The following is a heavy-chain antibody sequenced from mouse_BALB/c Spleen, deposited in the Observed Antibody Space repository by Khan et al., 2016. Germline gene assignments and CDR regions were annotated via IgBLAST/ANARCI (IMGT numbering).Heavy chain of an antibody. CDR3: ARAETTIITGHYYAMDY. Sequence: VQLKQSGAELVKPGASVKLSCTASGFNIKDTYMHWVKQRPEQGLEWIGRIDPANGNTKYDPKLQGKATITADTSSNTAYLQLSSLTSEDTAVYYCARAETTIITGHYYAMDYWGQGTSVTVSS. D-gene: IGHD2-4*01. J-gene: IGHJ4*01. V-gene: IGHV14-3*02. CDR2: IDPANGNT. CDR1: GFNIKDTY.